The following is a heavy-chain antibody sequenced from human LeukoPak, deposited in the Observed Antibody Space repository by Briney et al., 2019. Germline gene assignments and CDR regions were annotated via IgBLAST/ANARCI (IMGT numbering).Heavy chain of an antibody. CDR2: IFYGGSS. D-gene: IGHD6-6*01. V-gene: IGHV4-39*01. J-gene: IGHJ4*02. Sequence: GSLRLSCAASGFTFSSYWMSWVRQAPGKGLEWIGSIFYGGSSYYNPSVKSRITISVDTSKSHFSLKLSSVTAADTAVYYCARHVIHSGSSSLNYFDYWGQGTLVTVSS. CDR1: GFTFSSYW. CDR3: ARHVIHSGSSSLNYFDY.